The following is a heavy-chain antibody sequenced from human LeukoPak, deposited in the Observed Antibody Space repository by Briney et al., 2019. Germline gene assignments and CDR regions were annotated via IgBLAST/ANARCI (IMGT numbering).Heavy chain of an antibody. CDR1: GFTFSSHA. D-gene: IGHD6-19*01. CDR3: ARGQLPRPDLYSRGFDN. J-gene: IGHJ4*02. CDR2: VSYDRNYK. Sequence: GGTLRLSCGASGFTFSSHAINWIRQAPGKGLEWVTFVSYDRNYKYYADPVKGRFTTSRDNSNNTVYLQMNSLRAEDAAVYYCARGQLPRPDLYSRGFDNWGQGTLVTVSS. V-gene: IGHV3-30-3*01.